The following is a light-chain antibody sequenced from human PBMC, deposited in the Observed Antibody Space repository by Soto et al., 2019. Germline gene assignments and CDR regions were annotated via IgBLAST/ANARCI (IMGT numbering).Light chain of an antibody. J-gene: IGKJ4*01. Sequence: DIQMTQSPSSLSASVGDGVTITCRASQNINYYLNWYQQKPGKAPKLLIYGASNLQSGVPSRFSGSGSGTDFTLTISSLQLEDFATYFCQQTLSTFLSFGGGTKVDIK. CDR3: QQTLSTFLS. CDR2: GAS. V-gene: IGKV1-39*01. CDR1: QNINYY.